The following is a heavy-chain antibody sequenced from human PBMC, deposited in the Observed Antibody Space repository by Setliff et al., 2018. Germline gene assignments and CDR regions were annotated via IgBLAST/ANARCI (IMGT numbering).Heavy chain of an antibody. CDR3: AREDELALRP. J-gene: IGHJ5*02. Sequence: TLSLTCIVSGVSVSRHYWSWIRQPPGKTLEWTGYIYTGGSTTYNPSLKSRVTLSLDTSKNHLSLNLTSVTAADTAVYYCAREDELALRPWGQGTLVTVSS. V-gene: IGHV4-4*08. CDR1: GVSVSRHY. CDR2: IYTGGST. D-gene: IGHD3-10*01.